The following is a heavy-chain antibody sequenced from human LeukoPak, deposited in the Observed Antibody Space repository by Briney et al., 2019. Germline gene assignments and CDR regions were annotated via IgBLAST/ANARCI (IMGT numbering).Heavy chain of an antibody. D-gene: IGHD5-24*01. CDR2: INSGGGTI. V-gene: IGHV3-48*03. CDR3: VRRERQDGGPYYYHYMDV. CDR1: GFMFSDYS. J-gene: IGHJ6*03. Sequence: GGSLRLSCAASGFMFSDYSMKWVRQAPGKGLEWISYINSGGGTIYYADSVKGRFTISRDNDKNLLYLQMNSLRVEDTAVYFCVRRERQDGGPYYYHYMDVWGKGTTVIVSS.